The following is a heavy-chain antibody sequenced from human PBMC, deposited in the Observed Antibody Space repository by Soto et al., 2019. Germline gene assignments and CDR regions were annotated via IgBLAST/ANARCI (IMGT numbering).Heavy chain of an antibody. CDR2: INHSGST. CDR3: ARGSTLAHCSSTSCYYNY. D-gene: IGHD2-2*01. V-gene: IGHV4-34*01. J-gene: IGHJ4*02. Sequence: PSETLSLTCAVYGGSFSGYYWNWIRQPPGKGLEWIGEINHSGSTNYNPSLKSRVTISVDTSKNHFSLKLSSVTAADTALYYCARGSTLAHCSSTSCYYNYWGQGILVTVSS. CDR1: GGSFSGYY.